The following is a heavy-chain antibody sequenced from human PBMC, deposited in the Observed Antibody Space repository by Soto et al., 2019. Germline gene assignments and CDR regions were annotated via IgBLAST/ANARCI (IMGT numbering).Heavy chain of an antibody. CDR1: GGTFSSYA. V-gene: IGHV1-69*06. Sequence: QVQLVQSGAEVKKPGSSVKVSCKASGGTFSSYAISWVRQAPGQGLEWMGGIIPIFCTANYAQKFQGRGTITAEKSTITAYMDLRRLRSEDTRVYYCARVRVPYRSSWYGVRENYYYYGMGVWGQGTTVTVSS. CDR3: ARVRVPYRSSWYGVRENYYYYGMGV. CDR2: IIPIFCTA. D-gene: IGHD6-13*01. J-gene: IGHJ6*02.